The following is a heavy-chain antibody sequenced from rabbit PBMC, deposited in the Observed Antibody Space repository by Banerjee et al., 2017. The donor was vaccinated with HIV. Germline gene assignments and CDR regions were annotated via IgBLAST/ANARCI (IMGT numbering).Heavy chain of an antibody. V-gene: IGHV1S45*01. CDR3: ARVGVAGDPKYFDL. CDR1: GFTISSSYD. D-gene: IGHD2-1*01. CDR2: IYAGSGST. J-gene: IGHJ4*01. Sequence: QEQLVQSWGDLVKPGASLTLTCKASGFTISSSYDMCWVRQAPGKGLEWIGCIYAGSGSTYYASWAKGRFTISKTSSTTVTLQMTSLTAADTATYFCARVGVAGDPKYFDLWGQGTLVTVS.